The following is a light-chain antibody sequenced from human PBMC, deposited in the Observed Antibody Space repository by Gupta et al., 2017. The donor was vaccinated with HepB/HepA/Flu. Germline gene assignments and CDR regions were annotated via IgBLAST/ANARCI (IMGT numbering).Light chain of an antibody. J-gene: IGKJ2*01. Sequence: DIVLTQSPGTLYLSPGERATLSCRASQSVSSSYLTWYQQKPGQAPRLLIYGTSSRATGIPDRFSGSGSGRDFTLTISRLEPEDFAVYYCQHEGSSPHTFGQGTKMEIK. CDR2: GTS. CDR1: QSVSSSY. V-gene: IGKV3-20*01. CDR3: QHEGSSPHT.